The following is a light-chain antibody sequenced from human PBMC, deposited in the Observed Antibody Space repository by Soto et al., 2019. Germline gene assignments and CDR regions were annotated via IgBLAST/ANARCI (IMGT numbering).Light chain of an antibody. CDR1: ESVSYY. Sequence: EIVLTQSPATLSLSPGERATLSCRASESVSYYLAWYQQKPGQAPRLLIDDASTRAAGIPARFSGSGSETDFTLTISSLEPDDFAVYYCQQRHHWLRTFGQGTKLEI. J-gene: IGKJ2*01. CDR3: QQRHHWLRT. V-gene: IGKV3-11*01. CDR2: DAS.